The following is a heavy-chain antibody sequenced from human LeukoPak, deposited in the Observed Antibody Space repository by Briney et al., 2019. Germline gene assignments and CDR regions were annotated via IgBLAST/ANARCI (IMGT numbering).Heavy chain of an antibody. Sequence: SETLSLTCTVSGGSISSYYWSWIRQPPGKGLEWIGYIYYSGSTNYNPSLKSRFTISVDTSKNQFSLKLSSVTAADTAVYYCARDPSSGWYGGDAFDIWGQGTMVTVSS. CDR2: IYYSGST. V-gene: IGHV4-59*01. D-gene: IGHD6-19*01. J-gene: IGHJ3*02. CDR3: ARDPSSGWYGGDAFDI. CDR1: GGSISSYY.